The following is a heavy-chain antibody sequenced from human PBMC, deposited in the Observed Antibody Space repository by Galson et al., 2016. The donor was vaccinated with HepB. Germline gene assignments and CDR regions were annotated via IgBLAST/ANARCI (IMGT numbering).Heavy chain of an antibody. CDR2: VWSDGRNK. CDR3: GKHGGFDY. D-gene: IGHD3-16*01. Sequence: SLRLSCAATGFTFTNHGIHWVRQAPGEGLEWVAVVWSDGRNKYYADSVKGRFTISRDNSKNTLYLYMNSLRAGDTAVYYCGKHGGFDYWGQGALVTVSS. J-gene: IGHJ4*02. CDR1: GFTFTNHG. V-gene: IGHV3-33*06.